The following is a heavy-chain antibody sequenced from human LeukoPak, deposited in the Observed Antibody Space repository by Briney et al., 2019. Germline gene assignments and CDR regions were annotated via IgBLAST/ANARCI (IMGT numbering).Heavy chain of an antibody. J-gene: IGHJ4*02. Sequence: GASLRISCKGSGYSFTSYWISWVRQMPGKGLGWMGRIDPSDSYTNYSPSFQGHVTISAHKSISTAYLQWSSLKASDTTMYYCARRHGSGSYWDYSGQGTLVTVSS. V-gene: IGHV5-10-1*01. D-gene: IGHD3-10*01. CDR3: ARRHGSGSYWDY. CDR1: GYSFTSYW. CDR2: IDPSDSYT.